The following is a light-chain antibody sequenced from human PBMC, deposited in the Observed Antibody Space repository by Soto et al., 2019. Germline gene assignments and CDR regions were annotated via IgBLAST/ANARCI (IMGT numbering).Light chain of an antibody. Sequence: EIVMTQSPATLSVSPGERATLSCRASQSVSSNLAWYQQKPGQAPRLLIYGASTRANGIPARFSGSGSGTEFTLTISSQQSEDFAVYYCQEYNNWPRTFRQGTKVDI. CDR2: GAS. CDR1: QSVSSN. CDR3: QEYNNWPRT. J-gene: IGKJ1*01. V-gene: IGKV3-15*01.